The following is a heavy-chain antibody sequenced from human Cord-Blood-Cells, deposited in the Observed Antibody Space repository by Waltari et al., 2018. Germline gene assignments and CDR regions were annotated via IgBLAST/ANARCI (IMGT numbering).Heavy chain of an antibody. CDR2: INHSGST. D-gene: IGHD3-22*01. J-gene: IGHJ3*02. CDR1: GGFFSGYY. CDR3: ARGDYYDSSGYYSAFDI. Sequence: QLPLQPWGAGPLKPSEPLSLACAVYGGFFSGYYWSWTRQPPGKGLEWIGEINHSGSTNYNPSLKSRVTISVDTSKNQFSLKLSSVTAADTAVYYCARGDYYDSSGYYSAFDIWGQGTMVTVSS. V-gene: IGHV4-34*01.